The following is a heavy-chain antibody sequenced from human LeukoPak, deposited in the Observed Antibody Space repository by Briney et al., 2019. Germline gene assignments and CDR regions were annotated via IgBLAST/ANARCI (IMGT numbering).Heavy chain of an antibody. CDR1: GITFSTFA. V-gene: IGHV3-23*01. D-gene: IGHD5-12*01. CDR3: AKGHSGYGTGFDL. CDR2: ISGGADRT. Sequence: GGSLRLSCAASGITFSTFAMTWVRQAPGRGLECVSVISGGADRTYHAESVKGRFAISRDNSKNTLYLQMNSLRAEDTAVYYCAKGHSGYGTGFDLWGQGTLVTVSS. J-gene: IGHJ4*02.